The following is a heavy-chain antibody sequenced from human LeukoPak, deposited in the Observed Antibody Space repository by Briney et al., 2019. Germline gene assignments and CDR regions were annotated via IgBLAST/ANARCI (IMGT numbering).Heavy chain of an antibody. CDR3: ASNTNYYYGSGSYEN. J-gene: IGHJ4*02. V-gene: IGHV1-8*01. Sequence: GASVKVSCKASGYTFTSYDINWARQATGQGLEWMGWMNPNSGNTGYAQKFQGRVTMTRNTSISTAYMELSSLRSEDTAVYYCASNTNYYYGSGSYENWGQGTLVTVSS. CDR1: GYTFTSYD. D-gene: IGHD3-10*01. CDR2: MNPNSGNT.